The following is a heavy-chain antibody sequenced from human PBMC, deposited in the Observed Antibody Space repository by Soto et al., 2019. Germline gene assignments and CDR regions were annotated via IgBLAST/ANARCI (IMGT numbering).Heavy chain of an antibody. CDR1: GFTFDDYA. V-gene: IGHV3-9*01. J-gene: IGHJ5*02. CDR3: AKAGYRSTSCYCWFDP. Sequence: EVQLVESGGGLVQPGRSLRLSCAASGFTFDDYAMHWVRQAPGKGLEGVSGISWNSGSIGYADSVKGRFTISRDNAKNSMQLKVHRLRAEDRAVNYCAKAGYRSTSCYCWFDPWGQGTLVTVSS. CDR2: ISWNSGSI. D-gene: IGHD2-2*01.